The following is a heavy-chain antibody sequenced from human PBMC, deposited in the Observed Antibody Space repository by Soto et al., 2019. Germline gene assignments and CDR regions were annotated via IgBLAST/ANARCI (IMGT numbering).Heavy chain of an antibody. J-gene: IGHJ4*02. V-gene: IGHV1-24*01. D-gene: IGHD3-22*01. CDR2: FDPEDGET. CDR3: ATAGRETYYYGSSGYYYFDY. CDR1: GYTLTELS. Sequence: ASVKVSCKVSGYTLTELSMHWVRQAPGKGLEWMGGFDPEDGETIYAQRFQGRVTMTEDTSTDAAYMELSSLRSEDTAVYYCATAGRETYYYGSSGYYYFDYWGQGTLVTVSS.